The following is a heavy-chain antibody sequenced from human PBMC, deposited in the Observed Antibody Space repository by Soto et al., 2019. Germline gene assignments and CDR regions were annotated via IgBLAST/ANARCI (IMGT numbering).Heavy chain of an antibody. CDR3: ARDRNYYDSSGYYYPLGAFDI. J-gene: IGHJ3*02. D-gene: IGHD3-22*01. Sequence: PGGSLRLSCVASGFSFSSYGMHWVRQAPGRGLEWVAIISHDGRNEYYADSVKGRFTISRDNSKNTLYLQMNSLRAEDTAVYYCARDRNYYDSSGYYYPLGAFDIWGQGTMVTVSS. CDR1: GFSFSSYG. CDR2: ISHDGRNE. V-gene: IGHV3-30*03.